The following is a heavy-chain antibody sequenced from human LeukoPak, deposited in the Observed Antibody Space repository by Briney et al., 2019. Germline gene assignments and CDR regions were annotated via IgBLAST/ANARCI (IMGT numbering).Heavy chain of an antibody. D-gene: IGHD1-7*01. Sequence: PGGSLRLSCAASGFTFSSYSMNWVRQASGKGLEWVSSISSSSSYIYYADSVKGRFTISRDNAKNSLYLQMNSLRAEDTAVYYCARISYNWNYSLSFDYWGQGTLVTVSS. CDR2: ISSSSSYI. V-gene: IGHV3-21*01. J-gene: IGHJ4*02. CDR1: GFTFSSYS. CDR3: ARISYNWNYSLSFDY.